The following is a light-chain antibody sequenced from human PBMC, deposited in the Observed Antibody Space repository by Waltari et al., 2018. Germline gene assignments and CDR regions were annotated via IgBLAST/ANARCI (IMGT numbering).Light chain of an antibody. CDR2: KVS. V-gene: IGKV2-30*02. CDR1: QSLVHSDGHTY. Sequence: DVVMTQSPLSLPVSLGQPASISCRSRQSLVHSDGHTYLAWFQQRPGQSPRRLIYKVSRRESGVPDRFSGSGSGTDFTLTINRVEAEDVGVYYCMQGTHWPPWTFGQGTKVEI. J-gene: IGKJ1*01. CDR3: MQGTHWPPWT.